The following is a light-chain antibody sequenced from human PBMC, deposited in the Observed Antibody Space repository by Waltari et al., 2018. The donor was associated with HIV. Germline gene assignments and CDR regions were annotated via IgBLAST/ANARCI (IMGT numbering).Light chain of an antibody. CDR3: CSYAGTNTYV. CDR1: SSTVGHYNY. Sequence: QSALNHPASVSGSPGQSITISCTGTSSTVGHYNYVSWYQQHPGKVPKLMIYDVSKRPSGVSNRLSGSKSGNTASLTISGLQAEDEADYYCCSYAGTNTYVFGSGTKVTVL. J-gene: IGLJ1*01. V-gene: IGLV2-23*02. CDR2: DVS.